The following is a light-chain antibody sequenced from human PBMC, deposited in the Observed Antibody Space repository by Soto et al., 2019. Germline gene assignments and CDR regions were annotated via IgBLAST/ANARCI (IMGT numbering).Light chain of an antibody. CDR2: RAS. Sequence: EILLTQSPATLAVSPGEAATLSCRASQSVRDNLAWYQQKPGQAPRLLIYRASTRATGVPARFSGSGSGTEFTLTISSLQSEDVSVYFCQHYNFWPHTFGQGTKVDIK. CDR3: QHYNFWPHT. J-gene: IGKJ2*01. V-gene: IGKV3-15*01. CDR1: QSVRDN.